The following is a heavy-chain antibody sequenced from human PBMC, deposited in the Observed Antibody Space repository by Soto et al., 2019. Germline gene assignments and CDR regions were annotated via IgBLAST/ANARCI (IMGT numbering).Heavy chain of an antibody. CDR2: IYYSGST. CDR1: GGSISSYY. D-gene: IGHD3-3*02. V-gene: IGHV4-59*08. Sequence: SETLSLTCTVSGGSISSYYWSWIRQPPGKGLEWIGYIYYSGSTNYNPSLKSRVTISVDTSKNQFSLKLSSVTAADTAVYYCARHAIYGVTGFDYWGQGTLVTV. J-gene: IGHJ4*02. CDR3: ARHAIYGVTGFDY.